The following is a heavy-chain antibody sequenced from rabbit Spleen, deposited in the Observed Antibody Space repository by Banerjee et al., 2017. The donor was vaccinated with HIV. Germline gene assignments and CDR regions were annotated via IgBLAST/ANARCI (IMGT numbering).Heavy chain of an antibody. Sequence: QSLEESGGDLVKPEASLTLTCTASGFSFSNVYWISWVRQAPGKGLEWIACIAGSSSGFTYSATWAKGRFTISKTSSTTVTLQMTSLTAADTATYFCARSDGNIYWGFDPWGPGTLVTVS. CDR2: IAGSSSGFT. CDR3: ARSDGNIYWGFDP. D-gene: IGHD5-1*01. CDR1: GFSFSNVYW. J-gene: IGHJ2*01. V-gene: IGHV1S40*01.